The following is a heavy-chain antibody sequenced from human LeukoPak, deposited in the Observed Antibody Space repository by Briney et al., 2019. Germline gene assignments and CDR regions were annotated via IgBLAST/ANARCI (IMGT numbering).Heavy chain of an antibody. V-gene: IGHV3-30*03. D-gene: IGHD3-10*01. J-gene: IGHJ4*02. CDR2: ISYDGNHQ. CDR1: GFTFNSYG. CDR3: ARASGRDKTGGFGY. Sequence: GGSLRLSCAASGFTFNSYGMLWVRQAPGRGLEWVTVISYDGNHQYYADSVKGRFTISRDNSKNTVYLQMNGLRVEDTAIYYCARASGRDKTGGFGYWGQGTLVAVS.